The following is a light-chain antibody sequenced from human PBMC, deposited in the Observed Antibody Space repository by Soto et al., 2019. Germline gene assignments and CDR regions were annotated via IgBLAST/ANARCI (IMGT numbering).Light chain of an antibody. CDR1: SSDVGGYNY. CDR2: EVS. V-gene: IGLV2-14*01. J-gene: IGLJ1*01. CDR3: SSYATSPNALFV. Sequence: QPASVSGSPGQSITISCTGTSSDVGGYNYVSWYQHHSGQAPKLIIYEVSNRPSGVSIRFSGSKSGSTASLIISGLQAEDEADYYCSSYATSPNALFVFGAGTKVTVL.